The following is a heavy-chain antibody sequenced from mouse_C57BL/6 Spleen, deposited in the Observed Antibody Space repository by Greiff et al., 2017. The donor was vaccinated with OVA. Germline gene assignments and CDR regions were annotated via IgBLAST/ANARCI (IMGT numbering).Heavy chain of an antibody. CDR3: ARRGYGKWYFDV. CDR1: GYTFTSYW. D-gene: IGHD2-1*01. J-gene: IGHJ1*03. V-gene: IGHV1-55*01. CDR2: INPGRGST. Sequence: QVQLQQPGAELVKPGASVKMSCKASGYTFTSYWITWVKQRPGQGLEWIGVINPGRGSTNYNEKFKSKATLTLDTSSSTAYMQLSSLTSEDSAVYYCARRGYGKWYFDVWGTGTTVTVSS.